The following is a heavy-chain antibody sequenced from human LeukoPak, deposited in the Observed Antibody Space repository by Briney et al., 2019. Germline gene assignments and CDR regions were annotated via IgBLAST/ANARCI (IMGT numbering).Heavy chain of an antibody. CDR2: IYYSGIT. D-gene: IGHD2-8*01. Sequence: SETLSLTCTVSGGSNRSYYWSWIRQPTGKGLEWIGYIYYSGITNYNPSLKSRVTMSVDTSKNQFSLELTSVTAADTAVYYCARGKAMAASGYYGMDVWGQGTTVTVSS. V-gene: IGHV4-59*01. CDR1: GGSNRSYY. CDR3: ARGKAMAASGYYGMDV. J-gene: IGHJ6*02.